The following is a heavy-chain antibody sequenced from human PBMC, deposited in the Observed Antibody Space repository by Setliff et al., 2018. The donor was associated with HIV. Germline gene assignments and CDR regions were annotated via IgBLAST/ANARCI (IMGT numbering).Heavy chain of an antibody. V-gene: IGHV1-8*01. J-gene: IGHJ4*02. CDR2: ISPFNGNT. CDR3: ARGHSGNDY. Sequence: ASVKVSCKTSGYTFTTYGITWVRQAPGQGLEWMGWISPFNGNTEYAQQFQGRVTMTRNTSISTAYMELSSLRSEDTAIYYCARGHSGNDYWGQGTLVTVSS. D-gene: IGHD1-1*01. CDR1: GYTFTTYG.